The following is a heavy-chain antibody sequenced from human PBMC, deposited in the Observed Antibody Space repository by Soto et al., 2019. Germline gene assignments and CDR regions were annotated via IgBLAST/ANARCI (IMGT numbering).Heavy chain of an antibody. J-gene: IGHJ5*02. V-gene: IGHV1-18*01. Sequence: ASVKVSCKASGYTFTSYGISWVRQAPGQGLEWMGWISAYNGNTNYAQKLQGRVTMTTDTSTSTAYMELRSLRSDDTAVYYCARARWMITGTPLRWFDPWGQGTLVSVSS. CDR3: ARARWMITGTPLRWFDP. CDR1: GYTFTSYG. D-gene: IGHD1-7*01. CDR2: ISAYNGNT.